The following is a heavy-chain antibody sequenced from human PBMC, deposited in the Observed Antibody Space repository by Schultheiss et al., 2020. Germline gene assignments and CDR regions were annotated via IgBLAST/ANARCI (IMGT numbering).Heavy chain of an antibody. J-gene: IGHJ4*02. V-gene: IGHV3-30*01. CDR2: ISYDGSNK. D-gene: IGHD6-19*01. CDR3: ARDTGGGWWDFNY. Sequence: GGSLRLSCAASGFTFSSYAMHWVRQAPGKGLEWVAVISYDGSNKYYADSVKGRFTISRDNSKNTLYLQMNSLRAEDTAVYYCARDTGGGWWDFNYWGQGTLVTVSS. CDR1: GFTFSSYA.